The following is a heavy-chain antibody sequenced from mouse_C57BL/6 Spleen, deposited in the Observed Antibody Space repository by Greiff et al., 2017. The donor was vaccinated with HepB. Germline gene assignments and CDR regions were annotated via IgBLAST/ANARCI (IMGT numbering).Heavy chain of an antibody. D-gene: IGHD1-1*01. Sequence: EVQLVESGGGLVKPGGSLKLSCAASRFTFSSYAMSWVRQTPEKRLEWVATISDGGSYTYYPDNVKGRFTISRDNAKNNLYLQMSHLKSEDTAMYYCARDLLYGSSYPYAMDYWGQGTSVTVSS. V-gene: IGHV5-4*01. J-gene: IGHJ4*01. CDR1: RFTFSSYA. CDR3: ARDLLYGSSYPYAMDY. CDR2: ISDGGSYT.